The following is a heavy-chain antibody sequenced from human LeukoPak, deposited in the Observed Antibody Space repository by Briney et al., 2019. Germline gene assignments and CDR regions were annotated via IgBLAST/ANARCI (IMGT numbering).Heavy chain of an antibody. V-gene: IGHV1-2*02. J-gene: IGHJ4*02. CDR2: INPNSGGT. D-gene: IGHD3-16*01. CDR3: ARVRYRLAETYIDY. Sequence: ASVKVSCKASGYTFTGYYMHWVRQAPGQGLEWMGWINPNSGGTNYAQKFQGRVTMTRDTSISTAYMELSRLRSDDTAVYYCARVRYRLAETYIDYWGQGTLVAVSS. CDR1: GYTFTGYY.